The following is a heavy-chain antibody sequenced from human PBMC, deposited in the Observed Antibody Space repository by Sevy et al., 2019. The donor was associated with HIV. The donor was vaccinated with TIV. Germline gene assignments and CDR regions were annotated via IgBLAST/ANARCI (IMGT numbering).Heavy chain of an antibody. CDR2: IWHDGSNK. V-gene: IGHV3-30*02. D-gene: IGHD4-4*01. J-gene: IGHJ5*02. Sequence: GGSLRLSCAASGFTFNFHGMHWVRQAPGKGLEWVAFIWHDGSNKYMADSVKGRFTISRDNSKNTLFLQMNSLTVEDTAVYYCARETDNSARWLDPWGHGTLVTVS. CDR3: ARETDNSARWLDP. CDR1: GFTFNFHG.